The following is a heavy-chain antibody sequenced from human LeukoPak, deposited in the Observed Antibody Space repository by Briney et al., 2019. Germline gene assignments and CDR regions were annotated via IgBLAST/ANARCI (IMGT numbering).Heavy chain of an antibody. CDR1: GFTFSSYE. D-gene: IGHD3-9*01. V-gene: IGHV3-48*03. Sequence: GGSLRLSCAASGFTFSSYEMNWVRRAPGKGLEWVSYISSSGSTIYYADSVKGRFTIPRDNAKNSLYLQMNSLRAEDTAVYYCARSVYDILTGYYPGWFDPWGQGTLVTVSS. CDR2: ISSSGSTI. CDR3: ARSVYDILTGYYPGWFDP. J-gene: IGHJ5*02.